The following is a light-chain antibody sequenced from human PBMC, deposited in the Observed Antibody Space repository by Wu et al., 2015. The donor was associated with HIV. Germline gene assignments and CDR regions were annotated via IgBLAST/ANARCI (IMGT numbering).Light chain of an antibody. V-gene: IGKV1-39*01. CDR3: QQTYTIQWT. CDR2: GAA. CDR1: QRISTS. J-gene: IGKJ1*01. Sequence: DIQMTQSASSLSASVGDTVTITCRASQRISTSLNWYQQKPGKAPNLLIYGAASLQSGVPSRFSGSGSGTDFTLTISSLLPEDSATYYCQQTYTIQWTFGQGTKVEV.